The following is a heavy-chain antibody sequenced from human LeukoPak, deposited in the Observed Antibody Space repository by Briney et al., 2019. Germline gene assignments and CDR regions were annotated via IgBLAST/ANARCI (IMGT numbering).Heavy chain of an antibody. CDR1: GFTFSSYA. D-gene: IGHD5-18*01. Sequence: GGSLRLSCAASGFTFSSYAMSWVRQAPGKGLEWVSAISGSGGSTYYADSVKGRFTISRDNSKNTLYLQMNSLRAEDTAVYYCARAGYSLYYYYGMDVWGQGTTVTVSS. CDR2: ISGSGGST. V-gene: IGHV3-23*01. J-gene: IGHJ6*02. CDR3: ARAGYSLYYYYGMDV.